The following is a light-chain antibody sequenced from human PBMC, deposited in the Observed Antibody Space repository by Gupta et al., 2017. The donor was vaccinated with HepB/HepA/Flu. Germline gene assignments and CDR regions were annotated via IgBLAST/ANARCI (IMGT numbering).Light chain of an antibody. CDR2: EVS. V-gene: IGLV2-23*02. CDR1: SSNVGSYNL. CDR3: CSYAGNSNVV. Sequence: QSALTQPASVSGSPGPSITISCTGTSSNVGSYNLVSWYQQHPDKAPKLLIYEVSQWPSGVSNRFSGSKSGSTASLTISGLQAEDEADYYCCSYAGNSNVVFGGGTKLTVL. J-gene: IGLJ2*01.